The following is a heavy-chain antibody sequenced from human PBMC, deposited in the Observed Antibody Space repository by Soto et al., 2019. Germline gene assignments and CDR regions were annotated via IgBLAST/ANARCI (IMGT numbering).Heavy chain of an antibody. Sequence: GASVKVSCKASGGTFSSYAISWVRQAPGQGLEWMGWIIPIFGTANYAQKFQGRVTITADKSTSTAYMELSSLRSEDTAVYYCARFGRELRAFDIWGQGTMVTVSS. J-gene: IGHJ3*02. CDR2: IIPIFGTA. CDR3: ARFGRELRAFDI. D-gene: IGHD1-26*01. CDR1: GGTFSSYA. V-gene: IGHV1-69*06.